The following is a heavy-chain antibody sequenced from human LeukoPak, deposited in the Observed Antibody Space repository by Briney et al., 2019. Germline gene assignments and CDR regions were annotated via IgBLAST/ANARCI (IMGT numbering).Heavy chain of an antibody. CDR1: GFTFSSYG. CDR3: AKASGYFDY. CDR2: ISYDGSNK. J-gene: IGHJ4*02. Sequence: QPGRSLRLSCAASGFTFSSYGMHWVRQAPSKGLEWVAVISYDGSNKYYADSVKGRFTISRDNSTNTLYLQMNSLRAEDTAVYYCAKASGYFDYWGQGTLVTVSS. V-gene: IGHV3-30*18. D-gene: IGHD3-10*01.